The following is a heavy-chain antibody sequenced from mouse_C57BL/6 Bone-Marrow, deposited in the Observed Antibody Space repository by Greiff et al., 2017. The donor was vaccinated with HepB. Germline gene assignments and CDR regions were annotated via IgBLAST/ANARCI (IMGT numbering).Heavy chain of an antibody. V-gene: IGHV1-61*01. CDR1: GYTFTSYW. Sequence: QVQLQQPGAELVRPGSSVKLSCKASGYTFTSYWMDWVKQRPGQGLEWIGNIYPSDSETHYNQKFKDKATLTVDKSSSTAYMQLSSLTSEDSAVYDCARRGNSYAMDYWGQGTSVTVSS. CDR2: IYPSDSET. J-gene: IGHJ4*01. CDR3: ARRGNSYAMDY.